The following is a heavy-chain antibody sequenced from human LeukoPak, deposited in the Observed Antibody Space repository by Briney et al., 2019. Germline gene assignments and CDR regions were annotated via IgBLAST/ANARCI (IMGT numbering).Heavy chain of an antibody. D-gene: IGHD6-6*01. Sequence: SETLSLTCTVFGGSISSYYWSWIRQPPGKGLEWIGYIYYIGSTNYNPSLKSRVTISVDTSKNQFSLKLSSVTAADTAVYYCARDSYSSSPMFDYWGQGTLVTVSS. CDR3: ARDSYSSSPMFDY. V-gene: IGHV4-59*01. CDR2: IYYIGST. J-gene: IGHJ4*02. CDR1: GGSISSYY.